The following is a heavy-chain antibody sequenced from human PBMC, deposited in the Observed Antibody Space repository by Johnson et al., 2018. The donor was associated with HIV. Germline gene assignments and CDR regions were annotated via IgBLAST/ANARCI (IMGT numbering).Heavy chain of an antibody. Sequence: QVQLVESGGGLVQPGRSLRLSCAASGLNFSDFSMHWVRQAPGEGLEWVAVISSDGGAEYYADSVKGRFTISRDNSKNMLYLQMNSLRAEDTALYYCARDGTTGPSGDGFDIWGQGTMVTVSS. D-gene: IGHD4-17*01. CDR3: ARDGTTGPSGDGFDI. V-gene: IGHV3-30-3*01. CDR2: ISSDGGAE. CDR1: GLNFSDFS. J-gene: IGHJ3*02.